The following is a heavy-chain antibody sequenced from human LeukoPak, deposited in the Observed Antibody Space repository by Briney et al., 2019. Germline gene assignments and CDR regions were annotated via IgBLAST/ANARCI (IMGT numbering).Heavy chain of an antibody. D-gene: IGHD3-22*01. Sequence: PGGSLRLSCAASGFTFNTYTMNWVRQAPGKGLEWVGFVRSKAYGGTTEYAASVKGRFTVSRDDSKSIAYLQMNSLKTEDTAVYYCARTLYYYDSSAFWRWGQGTLVTVSS. CDR3: ARTLYYYDSSAFWR. J-gene: IGHJ4*02. V-gene: IGHV3-49*04. CDR2: VRSKAYGGTT. CDR1: GFTFNTYT.